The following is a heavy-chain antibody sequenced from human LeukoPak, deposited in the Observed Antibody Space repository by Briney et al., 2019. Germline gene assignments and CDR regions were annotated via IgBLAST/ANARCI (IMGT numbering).Heavy chain of an antibody. D-gene: IGHD3-10*01. V-gene: IGHV3-21*01. CDR2: ISSSSSYI. CDR3: ARGPVYYYGSGSYYDY. Sequence: GGSLRLSCAASGFTFSSHTMNWVRQAPGKGLEWVSSISSSSSYIYYADSVKGRFSISRDNAQNSLYLQMNSLRAEDTAVYYCARGPVYYYGSGSYYDYWGQGTLVTVSS. J-gene: IGHJ4*02. CDR1: GFTFSSHT.